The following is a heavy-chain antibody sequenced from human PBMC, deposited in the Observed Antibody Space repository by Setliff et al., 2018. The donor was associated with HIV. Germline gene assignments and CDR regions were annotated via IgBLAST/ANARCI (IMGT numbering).Heavy chain of an antibody. J-gene: IGHJ4*02. D-gene: IGHD6-19*01. V-gene: IGHV3-33*08. CDR1: GFTFRSYG. Sequence: GGSLRLSCAASGFTFRSYGMYWVRQAPGKGLEWVAVIWYDGSNKDYADSVKGRFTISRDNFKNTLYLQMNSLKAEDTAVYYCATGERSGSSTSGDYWGQGTLVTVPQ. CDR2: IWYDGSNK. CDR3: ATGERSGSSTSGDY.